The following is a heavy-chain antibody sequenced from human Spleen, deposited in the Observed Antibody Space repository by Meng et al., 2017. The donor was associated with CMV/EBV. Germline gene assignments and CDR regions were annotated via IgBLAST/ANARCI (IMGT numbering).Heavy chain of an antibody. J-gene: IGHJ4*02. D-gene: IGHD3-3*01. CDR1: GYTFADYY. Sequence: SVKVSCKASGYTFADYYIHWVRQAPGQGLEWMGGIVPVLGVGEYAHKFQGRVTITADKSTTTVYMELSSLRSEDTAVYYCANQNDFSSGYYIHGYWGQGTLVTVSS. V-gene: IGHV1-69*10. CDR3: ANQNDFSSGYYIHGY. CDR2: IVPVLGVG.